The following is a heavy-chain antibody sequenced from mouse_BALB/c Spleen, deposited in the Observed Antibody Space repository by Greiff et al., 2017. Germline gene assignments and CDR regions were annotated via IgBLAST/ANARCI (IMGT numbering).Heavy chain of an antibody. CDR2: INPSTGYT. CDR3: ARSPSANSFFDY. Sequence: LQESGAELAKPGASVKMSCKASGYTFTSYWMHWVKQRPGQGLEWIGYINPSTGYTEYNQKFKDKATLTADKSSSTAYMQLSSLTSEDSAVYYCARSPSANSFFDYWGQGTTLTVSS. CDR1: GYTFTSYW. J-gene: IGHJ2*01. D-gene: IGHD3-3*01. V-gene: IGHV1-7*01.